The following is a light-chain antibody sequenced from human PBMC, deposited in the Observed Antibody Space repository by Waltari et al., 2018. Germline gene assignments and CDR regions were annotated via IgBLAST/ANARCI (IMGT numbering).Light chain of an antibody. CDR3: TSQALDGVVL. CDR1: GSAIDDSDF. Sequence: QAALTQPASVSGSPGQSITISCTGIGSAIDDSDFVSWYQQQPGKAPRVITYDVTNRPSGIPRRFPASESANTPSLTLSGLQPEDEGDYYCTSQALDGVVLFGGGT. CDR2: DVT. V-gene: IGLV2-14*01. J-gene: IGLJ3*02.